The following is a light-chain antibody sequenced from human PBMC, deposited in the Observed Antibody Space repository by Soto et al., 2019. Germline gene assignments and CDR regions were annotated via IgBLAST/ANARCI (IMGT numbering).Light chain of an antibody. V-gene: IGKV1-33*01. Sequence: DIQMTQSPSSLSASVGDRVTITCQASQDISHYLNWYQQKPGQAPKLLIYDSSNLERGVPSRFSGSGSGTDFTFTISSLQPEDIATYYCQQYDNLLLFTFGPGTKVDIK. CDR3: QQYDNLLLFT. CDR2: DSS. CDR1: QDISHY. J-gene: IGKJ3*01.